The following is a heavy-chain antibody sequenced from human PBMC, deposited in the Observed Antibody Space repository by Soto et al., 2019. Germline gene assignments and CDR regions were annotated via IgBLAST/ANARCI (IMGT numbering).Heavy chain of an antibody. J-gene: IGHJ4*02. D-gene: IGHD5-18*01. CDR3: ARGRIQLWYPFDY. CDR1: GGSFSGYY. CDR2: INHSGST. Sequence: TSETLSLTCAVYGGSFSGYYWTWIRQPPGTGLEWIGEINHSGSTNYNPSLKSRVTISVDTSRNQFSLKLSSVTAADTAVYYCARGRIQLWYPFDYWGQGTLVTVSS. V-gene: IGHV4-34*01.